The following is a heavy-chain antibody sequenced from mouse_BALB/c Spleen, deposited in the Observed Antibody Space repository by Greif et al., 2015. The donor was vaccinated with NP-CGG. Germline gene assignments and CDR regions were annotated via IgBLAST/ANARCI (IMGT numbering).Heavy chain of an antibody. CDR1: GDSITSGY. CDR3: ARWRPTIGYYFDY. V-gene: IGHV3-8*02. CDR2: ISYSGST. J-gene: IGHJ2*01. Sequence: EVQLVESGPSLVKPSQTLSLTCSVTGDSITSGYWNWIRKFPGNKLEYMGYISYSGSTYYNPSLKSRISITRDTSKNQYYLQLNSVTTEDTATYYCARWRPTIGYYFDYWGQGTTLTVSS. D-gene: IGHD2-14*01.